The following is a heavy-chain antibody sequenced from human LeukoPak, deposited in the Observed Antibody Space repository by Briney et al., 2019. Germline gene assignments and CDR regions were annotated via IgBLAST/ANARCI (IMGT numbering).Heavy chain of an antibody. CDR1: GFTFSSYG. CDR3: AKDVSWAYYYDSSGYHPGY. CDR2: ISHDGSNK. J-gene: IGHJ4*02. Sequence: GGSLRLSCAASGFTFSSYGIHWVRQAPGKGLEWVAVISHDGSNKYYADSVKGRFTISRDNSKNTLYLQMNSLRAEDTAVYYCAKDVSWAYYYDSSGYHPGYWGQGTLVTVSS. V-gene: IGHV3-30*18. D-gene: IGHD3-22*01.